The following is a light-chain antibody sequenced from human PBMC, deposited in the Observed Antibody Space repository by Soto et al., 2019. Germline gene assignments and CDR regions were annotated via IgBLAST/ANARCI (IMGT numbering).Light chain of an antibody. V-gene: IGKV3-11*01. Sequence: EIVLTHSPATLSLSPGERATLSCRASQSVSSYLAWYQQKPGQAPRLLIYDASNRATGIPARFSGSGSGTDFTLTIGSLEPEDFVVYYCQQRSNWPLTFGGGTKADIK. CDR3: QQRSNWPLT. J-gene: IGKJ4*01. CDR1: QSVSSY. CDR2: DAS.